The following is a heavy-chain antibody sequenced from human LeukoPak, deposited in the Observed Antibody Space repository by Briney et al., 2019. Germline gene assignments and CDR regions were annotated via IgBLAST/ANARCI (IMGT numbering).Heavy chain of an antibody. J-gene: IGHJ4*02. CDR3: ARSPQQWLARFDY. D-gene: IGHD6-19*01. Sequence: SETLPLTCTVSGGSISSYYWSWIRQPPGKGLEWIGYIYYSGSTNYNPSLKSRVTISVDTSKNQFSLKLSSVTAADTAMYYCARSPQQWLARFDYWGQGTLVTVSS. CDR1: GGSISSYY. V-gene: IGHV4-59*08. CDR2: IYYSGST.